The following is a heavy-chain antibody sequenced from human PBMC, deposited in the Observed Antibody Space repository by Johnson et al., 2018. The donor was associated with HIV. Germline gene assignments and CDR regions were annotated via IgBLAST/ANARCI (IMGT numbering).Heavy chain of an antibody. CDR1: GFTFSDAW. D-gene: IGHD3-3*01. J-gene: IGHJ3*01. Sequence: VQLVESGGGLVQPGGSLILSCAASGFTFSDAWMGWVRQAPGKGLEWVGRIKSKSDGGTTDYAAPVEGRCTISRDDSKNTLSLQMNSLKTEDTVVYYCASDRTEHPICGGGENAFDVWGQGTMVTVSS. V-gene: IGHV3-15*01. CDR3: ASDRTEHPICGGGENAFDV. CDR2: IKSKSDGGTT.